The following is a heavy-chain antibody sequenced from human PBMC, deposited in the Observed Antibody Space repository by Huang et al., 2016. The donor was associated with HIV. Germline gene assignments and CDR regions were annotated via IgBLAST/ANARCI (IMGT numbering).Heavy chain of an antibody. V-gene: IGHV4-39*02. CDR1: GDSINSNTFY. Sequence: QESGPGLVGPSETLSLTCAVSGDSINSNTFYWGWIRRPPGKGLEWIGSIYYSGTTYYNPALKRRAIIAVDASKNLIFLHLRSVTAADTGVYYCARTGVAVSDDPEYFQHWGQGALVTIS. D-gene: IGHD3-3*01. CDR2: IYYSGTT. J-gene: IGHJ1*01. CDR3: ARTGVAVSDDPEYFQH.